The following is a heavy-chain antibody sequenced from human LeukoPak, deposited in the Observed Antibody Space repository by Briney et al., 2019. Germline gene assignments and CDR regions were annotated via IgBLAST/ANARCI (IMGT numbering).Heavy chain of an antibody. CDR3: ARSDRYYYFDY. Sequence: SETLSLTCAVYGGSFSGYYGSWIRQPPGKGLEWIGEINHSGSTNYNPSLKSRVTISVDTSKNQFSLKLSSVTAADTAVYYCARSDRYYYFDYWGQGTLVTVSS. CDR2: INHSGST. V-gene: IGHV4-34*01. CDR1: GGSFSGYY. D-gene: IGHD2-21*02. J-gene: IGHJ4*02.